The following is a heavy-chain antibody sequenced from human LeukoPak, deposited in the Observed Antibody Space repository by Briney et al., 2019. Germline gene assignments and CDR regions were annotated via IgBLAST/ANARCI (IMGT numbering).Heavy chain of an antibody. CDR1: GGSFSGYY. J-gene: IGHJ6*02. V-gene: IGHV4-34*01. CDR3: ARVTTVTHYGMDV. CDR2: INHSGST. Sequence: KPSETLSLTCAVYGGSFSGYYWSWIRQPPGKGLEWIGEINHSGSTNYNPSLKSRVTISVDTSKNQFSLKLSSVTAADTAVYYCARVTTVTHYGMDVWGQGTTVTVSS. D-gene: IGHD4-11*01.